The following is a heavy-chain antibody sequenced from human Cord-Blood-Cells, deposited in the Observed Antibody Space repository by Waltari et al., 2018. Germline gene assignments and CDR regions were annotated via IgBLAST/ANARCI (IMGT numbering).Heavy chain of an antibody. D-gene: IGHD1-26*01. V-gene: IGHV1-2*02. J-gene: IGHJ5*02. CDR3: ARGVGATPAFDP. CDR2: INPHSGGT. CDR1: GYTFTGYY. Sequence: QVQLVQSGAEVKKPGASVKVSCKASGYTFTGYYMHWVRQAPGQGLEWMGWINPHSGGTNYAQKFQGRVTMTRDTSISTAYMELSRLRSDDTAVYYCARGVGATPAFDPWGQGTLVTVSS.